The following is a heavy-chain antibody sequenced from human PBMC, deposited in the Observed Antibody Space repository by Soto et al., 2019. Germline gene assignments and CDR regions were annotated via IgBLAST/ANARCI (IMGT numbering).Heavy chain of an antibody. CDR3: SREGGNTGTSDY. D-gene: IGHD1-7*01. Sequence: QVQMVQSGAEVKKPGTSVKVSCKASGYAFINYAVTWVRQAPGEGLEWMGWISHSNDNSYSAQKFQDRVTMSTETSSNTAYMELRRLTSDDTAVYYCSREGGNTGTSDYWGKGTLVTVSS. CDR1: GYAFINYA. J-gene: IGHJ4*02. V-gene: IGHV1-18*01. CDR2: ISHSNDNS.